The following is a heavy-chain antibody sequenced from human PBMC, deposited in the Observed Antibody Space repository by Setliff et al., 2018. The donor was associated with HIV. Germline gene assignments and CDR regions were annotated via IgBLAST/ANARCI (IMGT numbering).Heavy chain of an antibody. V-gene: IGHV3-NL1*01. J-gene: IGHJ4*02. Sequence: PLGVLRLSCAASGFSFSDYGMHWVRQAPGKGLEWVSAVSNTGRRTFYADSVKGRFTISKDNFENVVYLQMNSLRVDDTAVYYCVKDDYSTGKPGISWGQGTQVTVSS. CDR1: GFSFSDYG. CDR3: VKDDYSTGKPGIS. CDR2: VSNTGRRT. D-gene: IGHD2-8*02.